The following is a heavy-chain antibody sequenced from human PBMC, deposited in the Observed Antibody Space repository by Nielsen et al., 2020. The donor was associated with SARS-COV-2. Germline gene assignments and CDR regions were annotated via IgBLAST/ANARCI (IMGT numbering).Heavy chain of an antibody. V-gene: IGHV4-34*01. Sequence: SETLSLTCAVYGGSFSGYYWSWIRQPPGKGLEWIGEINHSGSTNYNPSLKSRVTISVDKSKNQFSLKLSSVTAADTAVYYCARTPILTGYYNHGHYYYGMDVWGQGTTVTVSS. CDR2: INHSGST. CDR3: ARTPILTGYYNHGHYYYGMDV. J-gene: IGHJ6*02. D-gene: IGHD3-9*01. CDR1: GGSFSGYY.